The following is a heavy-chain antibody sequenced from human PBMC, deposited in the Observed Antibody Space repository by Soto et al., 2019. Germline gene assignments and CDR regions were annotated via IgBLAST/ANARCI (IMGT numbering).Heavy chain of an antibody. D-gene: IGHD5-12*01. CDR2: IYYSGST. CDR3: ARGRGIVATINRSLLFDY. Sequence: TLSITCTVSGGSISSGDYYWSWIRQHPGKGLEWIGYIYYSGSTHYNPSLKSRVTISVDTSKNQFSLKLSSVTAADTAVYYCARGRGIVATINRSLLFDYWGQGTLVTVSS. V-gene: IGHV4-31*03. CDR1: GGSISSGDYY. J-gene: IGHJ4*02.